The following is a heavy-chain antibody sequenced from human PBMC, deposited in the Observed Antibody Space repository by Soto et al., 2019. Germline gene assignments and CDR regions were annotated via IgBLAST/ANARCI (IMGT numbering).Heavy chain of an antibody. V-gene: IGHV1-3*01. D-gene: IGHD2-21*01. J-gene: IGHJ6*02. CDR3: ARGAYCGGDCYYYGVDV. Sequence: QVQLVQSGAEVKKPGASVKVSCEASGSTFTNYAMHWVRQAPGQRLEWMGWINAGNDNTKYSQKFQGRVTITRDTSASTAYMELSSLTSEDTAVYYCARGAYCGGDCYYYGVDVWGQGTTVTVSS. CDR2: INAGNDNT. CDR1: GSTFTNYA.